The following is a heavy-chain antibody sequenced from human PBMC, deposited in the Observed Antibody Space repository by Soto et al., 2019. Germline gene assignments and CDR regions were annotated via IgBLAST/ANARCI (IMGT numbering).Heavy chain of an antibody. CDR2: IIPILGIA. Sequence: QVQLVXSGAEVKKPGSSVKVSCKASGGTFSSYTISWVRQAPGQGLEWMGRIIPILGIANYAQKFQGRVRITADKPTRTAYMELSSLRSEETAVYYCARGGGSSTSCYRLGWFGPWGQGTLVTVSS. D-gene: IGHD2-2*01. V-gene: IGHV1-69*02. J-gene: IGHJ5*02. CDR1: GGTFSSYT. CDR3: ARGGGSSTSCYRLGWFGP.